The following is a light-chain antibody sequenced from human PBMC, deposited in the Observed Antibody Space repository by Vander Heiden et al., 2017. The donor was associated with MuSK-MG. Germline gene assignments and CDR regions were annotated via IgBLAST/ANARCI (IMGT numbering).Light chain of an antibody. J-gene: IGKJ1*01. Sequence: PGERATLSCRASQSVSSSYLSWYQQKPGQAPRLLIYGASTRATGIPARFSGSGSGTDFTLTISSLQPEDFAVYYCQQDYNLPGTFGQGTKVEIK. V-gene: IGKV3D-7*01. CDR2: GAS. CDR3: QQDYNLPGT. CDR1: QSVSSSY.